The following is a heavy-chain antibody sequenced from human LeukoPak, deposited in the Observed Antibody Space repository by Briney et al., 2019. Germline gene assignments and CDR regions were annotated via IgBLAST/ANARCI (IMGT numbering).Heavy chain of an antibody. CDR2: IYYTGST. J-gene: IGHJ3*02. Sequence: PSETLSLTCTVSGSSISSRTYYWGWIRQPPGKGLEWIGSIYYTGSTFYNPSLKSRVTISVDTSKNQFSMKLSSVTAADAAVYFCAREWTTWGAFDIWGQGTMVTVSS. V-gene: IGHV4-39*07. CDR3: AREWTTWGAFDI. D-gene: IGHD2/OR15-2a*01. CDR1: GSSISSRTYY.